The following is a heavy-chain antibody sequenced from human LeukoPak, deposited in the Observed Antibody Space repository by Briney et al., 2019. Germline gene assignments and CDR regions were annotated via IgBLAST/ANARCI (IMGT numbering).Heavy chain of an antibody. J-gene: IGHJ4*02. CDR1: GYSISSGYY. CDR2: IYTSGST. Sequence: SETLSLTCTVSGYSISSGYYWSWIRQPAGKGLEWIGRIYTSGSTNYNPSLKSRVTISVDTSKNLFSLKLSSVTAADTAVYYCARGSHPNDFWSDYYLDYWGQGTLVTVSS. CDR3: ARGSHPNDFWSDYYLDY. D-gene: IGHD3-3*01. V-gene: IGHV4-61*02.